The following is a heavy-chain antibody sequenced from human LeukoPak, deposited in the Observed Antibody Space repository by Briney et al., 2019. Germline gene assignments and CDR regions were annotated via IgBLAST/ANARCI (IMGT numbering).Heavy chain of an antibody. D-gene: IGHD7-27*01. CDR1: GFTVSSNS. CDR2: IYSDNT. Sequence: PGGSLRLSCTVSGFTVSSNSMSWVRQAPGKGLEWVSFIYSDNTHYSDSVKGRFTISRDDSRNTLSLQMNSLRVEDTAVYYCAQDLAWGAFDHWGQGTLVTVSS. CDR3: AQDLAWGAFDH. J-gene: IGHJ4*02. V-gene: IGHV3-53*01.